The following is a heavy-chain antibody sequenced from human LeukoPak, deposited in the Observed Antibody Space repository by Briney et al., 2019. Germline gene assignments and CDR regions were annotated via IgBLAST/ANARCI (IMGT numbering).Heavy chain of an antibody. J-gene: IGHJ2*01. V-gene: IGHV3-23*01. CDR2: ISGSGGNT. CDR3: ATVLTSWYFDL. Sequence: GGSLRLSCAASGFTFSSYAMSWVRQAPGKGLKWVSAISGSGGNTYSADSVKGRFTISRDNSKNTLYLQMNSLRAEDTALYYCATVLTSWYFDLWGRGTLVTVSS. CDR1: GFTFSSYA.